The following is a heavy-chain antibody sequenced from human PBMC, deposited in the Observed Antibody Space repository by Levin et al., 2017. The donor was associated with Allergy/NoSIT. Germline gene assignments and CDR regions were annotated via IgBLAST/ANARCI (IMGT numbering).Heavy chain of an antibody. Sequence: SGPTLVKPTETLTLTCTVSGFFLNNARMGVSWIRQPPGKALEWLAHIFWNDEKFYSTSLKSRLTISKDTSKSQVVLSMTNMDPVATATYYCARIQQGYSSGWFRFAWFDPWGQGTRVTVSS. CDR2: IFWNDEK. D-gene: IGHD6-19*01. J-gene: IGHJ5*02. V-gene: IGHV2-26*01. CDR1: GFFLNNARMG. CDR3: ARIQQGYSSGWFRFAWFDP.